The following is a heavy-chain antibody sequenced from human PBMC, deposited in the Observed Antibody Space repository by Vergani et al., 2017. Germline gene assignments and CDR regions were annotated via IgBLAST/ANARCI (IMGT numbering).Heavy chain of an antibody. CDR3: ARVGSYQLLRRFYFDY. CDR2: IYYSGST. V-gene: IGHV4-31*03. D-gene: IGHD2-2*01. J-gene: IGHJ4*02. CDR1: GGSISSGGYY. Sequence: VQLQESGPGLVKPSQTLSLTCTVSGGSISSGGYYWSWIRQHPGKGLEWIGYIYYSGSTYYNPSLKSRVTISVDTSKNQFSLKLSSVTAAVTAVYYCARVGSYQLLRRFYFDYWGQGTLVTVSS.